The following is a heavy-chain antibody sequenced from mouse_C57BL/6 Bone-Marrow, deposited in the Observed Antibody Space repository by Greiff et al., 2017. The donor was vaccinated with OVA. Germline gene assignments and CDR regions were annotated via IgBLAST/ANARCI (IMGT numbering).Heavy chain of an antibody. D-gene: IGHD1-1*01. CDR3: AREGGLITTVVARGYFDV. CDR2: IYPGGGYT. CDR1: GYTFTNYW. J-gene: IGHJ1*03. V-gene: IGHV1-63*01. Sequence: QVQLQQSGAELVRPGTSVKMSCKASGYTFTNYWIGWAKQRPGHGLEWIGDIYPGGGYTNYNEKFKGKATLTADKSSSTAYMQFSSLTSEDSAIYYCAREGGLITTVVARGYFDVWGTGTTVTVSS.